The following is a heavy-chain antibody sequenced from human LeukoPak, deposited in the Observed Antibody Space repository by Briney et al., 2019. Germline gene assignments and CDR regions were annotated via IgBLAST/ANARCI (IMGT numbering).Heavy chain of an antibody. V-gene: IGHV1-69*05. Sequence: ASVKVSCKASGGTFSSYAISWVRQAPGQGLEWMGRIIPIFGTANYAQKFQGRVTITTDESTSTAYMELSSLRSEDTAVYYCACPRRDSSGSLIDYWGQGTLVTVSS. J-gene: IGHJ4*02. CDR1: GGTFSSYA. D-gene: IGHD3-22*01. CDR3: ACPRRDSSGSLIDY. CDR2: IIPIFGTA.